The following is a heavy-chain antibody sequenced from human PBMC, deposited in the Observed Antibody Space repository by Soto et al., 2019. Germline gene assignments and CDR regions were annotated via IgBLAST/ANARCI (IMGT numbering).Heavy chain of an antibody. J-gene: IGHJ4*02. Sequence: GASVKVSCKASGGTFSTYAINWVRQAPGQGLEWMGGIIPIFGTANYAQKFQDRVTITADESTSTAYMELSSLRSEDMAVYYCASHSFYYDSSGYYPPLGYWRQGTMVTVSS. D-gene: IGHD3-22*01. CDR3: ASHSFYYDSSGYYPPLGY. V-gene: IGHV1-69*13. CDR1: GGTFSTYA. CDR2: IIPIFGTA.